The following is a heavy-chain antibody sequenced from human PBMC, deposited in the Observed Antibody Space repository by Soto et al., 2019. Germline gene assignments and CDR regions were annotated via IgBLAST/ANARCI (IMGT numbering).Heavy chain of an antibody. Sequence: GESLNISCKGSGYSFSSQWIGWVRQIPGRGLEWMGIIYPGDSDTIYSPSFQGQVTFSVDKSISTAYLQWSSLKASDTAMYYCATPGFCSGGSCSNGPDYWGQGTLVTVSS. CDR1: GYSFSSQW. V-gene: IGHV5-51*01. CDR3: ATPGFCSGGSCSNGPDY. J-gene: IGHJ4*02. CDR2: IYPGDSDT. D-gene: IGHD2-15*01.